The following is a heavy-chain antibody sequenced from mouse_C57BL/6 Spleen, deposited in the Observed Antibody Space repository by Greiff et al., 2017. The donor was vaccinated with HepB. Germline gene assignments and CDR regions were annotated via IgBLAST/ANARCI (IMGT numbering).Heavy chain of an antibody. CDR1: GYTFTSYW. V-gene: IGHV1-61*01. CDR3: ARAYYSNYGYAMDY. J-gene: IGHJ4*01. D-gene: IGHD2-5*01. Sequence: QVQLQQPGAELVRPGSSVKLSCKASGYTFTSYWMDWVKQRPGQGLEWIGNIYPSDSETHYNQKFKDKATLTVDKSSSAAYMQLSSLTSEDSAVYYCARAYYSNYGYAMDYWGKGTSVTVSS. CDR2: IYPSDSET.